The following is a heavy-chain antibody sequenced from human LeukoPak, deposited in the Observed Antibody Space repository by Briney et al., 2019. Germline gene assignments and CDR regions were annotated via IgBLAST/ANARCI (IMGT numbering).Heavy chain of an antibody. CDR1: GYTFTGYY. CDR3: ARDKGGSYFLLDY. CDR2: INPNSGGT. J-gene: IGHJ4*02. V-gene: IGHV1-2*02. Sequence: GASVKVSCMASGYTFTGYYMHWVRQAPGQGLEWMGWINPNSGGTNYAQKFQGRVTMTRDTSISTAYMELSRLRSDDTAVYYCARDKGGSYFLLDYWGQGTLVTVSS. D-gene: IGHD1-26*01.